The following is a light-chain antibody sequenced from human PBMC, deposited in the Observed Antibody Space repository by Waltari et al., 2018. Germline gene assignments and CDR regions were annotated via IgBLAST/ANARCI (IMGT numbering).Light chain of an antibody. CDR3: ETGGHGTWV. Sequence: QLLLTQSPSASASLGASVKLTCTLSSGHSNNIIAWLQQQPGKGPRYLMRVNSDGSHSKGDEIPGRFSGSSSGAERYLTISSVQSEDEADYYCETGGHGTWVFGGGTKLTVL. CDR1: SGHSNNI. CDR2: VNSDGSH. V-gene: IGLV4-69*01. J-gene: IGLJ3*02.